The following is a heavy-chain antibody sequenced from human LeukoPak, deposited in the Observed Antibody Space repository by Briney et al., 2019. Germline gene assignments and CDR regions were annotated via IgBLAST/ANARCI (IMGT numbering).Heavy chain of an antibody. V-gene: IGHV4-39*01. CDR1: GGSISSSSYY. D-gene: IGHD3-22*01. J-gene: IGHJ3*02. CDR2: IYYSGST. Sequence: PSETLSLTCTVSGGSISSSSYYWGWIRQPPGKGLEWIGSIYYSGSTYYNPSLKIRVTISVDTSKNQFSLKLSSVTAADTAVYYCARHRTYDSSGYYYFDAFDIWGQGTMVTVSS. CDR3: ARHRTYDSSGYYYFDAFDI.